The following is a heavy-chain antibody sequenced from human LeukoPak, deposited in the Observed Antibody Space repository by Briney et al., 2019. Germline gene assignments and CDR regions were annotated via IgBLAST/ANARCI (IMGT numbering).Heavy chain of an antibody. V-gene: IGHV3-21*01. Sequence: GGSLRLSCAASGFTFSSYSMNWVRQAPGKGLEWVSSISSSGSYIYYADSVKGRFTISRDNAKNSLYLQMNSLSAEDTAVYYCARVDYYDSSGYFDYWGQGTLVTVSS. CDR3: ARVDYYDSSGYFDY. J-gene: IGHJ4*02. CDR1: GFTFSSYS. D-gene: IGHD3-22*01. CDR2: ISSSGSYI.